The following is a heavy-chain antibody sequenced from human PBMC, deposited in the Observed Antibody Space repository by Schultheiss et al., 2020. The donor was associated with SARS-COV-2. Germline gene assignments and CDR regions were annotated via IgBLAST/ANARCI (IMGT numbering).Heavy chain of an antibody. J-gene: IGHJ5*02. D-gene: IGHD5-24*01. V-gene: IGHV3-20*04. CDR3: ARGRRDGYNYNWFDP. CDR2: ISWNGGGT. Sequence: GGSLRLSCAASGFTFSSYGMHWVRQAPGKGLEWVSGISWNGGGTGYADSVEGRFTISRDNSKNTLYLQMNSLRAEDTAVYYCARGRRDGYNYNWFDPWGQGTLVTVSS. CDR1: GFTFSSYG.